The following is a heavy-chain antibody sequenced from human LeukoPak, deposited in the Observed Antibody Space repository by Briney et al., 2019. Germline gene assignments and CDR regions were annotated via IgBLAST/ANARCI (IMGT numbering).Heavy chain of an antibody. CDR2: IYYSGST. CDR1: GGSISSYY. J-gene: IGHJ4*02. D-gene: IGHD3-16*02. Sequence: SETLSLTCTVSGGSISSYYWSWIRQPPGKGLEWIGYIYYSGSTNHNPSLKSRVTISVDTSKNQFSLKLSSVTAADTAVYYCARGYSPHGYWGQGTLVTVSS. CDR3: ARGYSPHGY. V-gene: IGHV4-59*01.